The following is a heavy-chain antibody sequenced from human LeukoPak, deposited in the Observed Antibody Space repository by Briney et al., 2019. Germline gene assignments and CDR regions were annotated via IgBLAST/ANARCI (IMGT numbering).Heavy chain of an antibody. CDR2: ISYSGNT. V-gene: IGHV4-59*01. CDR1: GGSINNYY. J-gene: IGHJ3*02. CDR3: ARDSYTGSHFEDTFDI. Sequence: SETLSLTCTVSGGSINNYYWSWIRRPPGKGLEWIGHISYSGNTNYNSSLRSRVTISVDTSNNQFSLRLSSVTAADTAVYYCARDSYTGSHFEDTFDIWGQGTMVTVSS. D-gene: IGHD1-26*01.